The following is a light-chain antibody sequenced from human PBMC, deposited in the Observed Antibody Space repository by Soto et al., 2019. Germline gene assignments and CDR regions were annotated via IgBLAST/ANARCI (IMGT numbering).Light chain of an antibody. Sequence: EIVLTQSPGTLSLSPGERATLSCRASQSVSSSYLAWYQQKPGQAPRLLIYGASSRATGIPDRFSGSGSGTVFTLTISRLEPEDFAVYYCQQCGSSPLTFGGGTKVEIK. CDR3: QQCGSSPLT. V-gene: IGKV3-20*01. CDR2: GAS. J-gene: IGKJ4*01. CDR1: QSVSSSY.